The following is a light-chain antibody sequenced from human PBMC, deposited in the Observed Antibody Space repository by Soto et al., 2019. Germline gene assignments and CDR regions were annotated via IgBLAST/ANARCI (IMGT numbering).Light chain of an antibody. J-gene: IGLJ1*01. V-gene: IGLV2-14*01. CDR2: DVS. Sequence: QSVLTQPASVSXSPGQSITISCTGTSSDVGGYNYVSWYQQHPGKAPKLMIYDVSNRPSGVSNRFSGSKSGNTASLTISGLQAEDEADYYCSSYTSSSTLYVFGTGTKVTV. CDR3: SSYTSSSTLYV. CDR1: SSDVGGYNY.